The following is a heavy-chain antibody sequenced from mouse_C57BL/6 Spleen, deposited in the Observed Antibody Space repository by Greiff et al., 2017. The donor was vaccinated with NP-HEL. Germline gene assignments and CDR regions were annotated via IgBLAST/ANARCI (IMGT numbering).Heavy chain of an antibody. CDR2: IYPGNSDT. V-gene: IGHV1-5*01. Sequence: EVQLQQSGTVLARPGASVKMSCKTSGYTFTSYWMNWVKQRPGQGLEWIGAIYPGNSDTSYNQKFKGKAKLTADTSASTAYMELSSLTNEDSAVYYCTREYSNLYFDYWGQGTTLTVSS. J-gene: IGHJ2*01. CDR1: GYTFTSYW. D-gene: IGHD2-5*01. CDR3: TREYSNLYFDY.